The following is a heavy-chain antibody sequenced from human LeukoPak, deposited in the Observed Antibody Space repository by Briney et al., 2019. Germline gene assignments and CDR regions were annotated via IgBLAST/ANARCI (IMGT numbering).Heavy chain of an antibody. Sequence: GGSLRLSCAASGFTFSNYAMSWVRQAPGKGLEWVSGISGSGSSTYYADSVKGRFTISRDNAKNSLYLQMNSLRAEDTAVYYCARDISISWPTGWGQGTLVTVSS. D-gene: IGHD6-13*01. J-gene: IGHJ4*02. CDR1: GFTFSNYA. V-gene: IGHV3-23*01. CDR2: ISGSGSST. CDR3: ARDISISWPTG.